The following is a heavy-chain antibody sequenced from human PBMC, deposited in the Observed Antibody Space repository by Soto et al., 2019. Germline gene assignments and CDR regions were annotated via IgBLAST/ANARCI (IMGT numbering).Heavy chain of an antibody. CDR2: IYYSGST. CDR1: GGSISSSSYY. D-gene: IGHD3-16*02. V-gene: IGHV4-39*01. J-gene: IGHJ4*02. Sequence: TSETLSLTCTVSGGSISSSSYYWGWIRQPPGKGLEWIGSIYYSGSTYYNPSLKSRVTISVDTSKNQFSLKLSSVTAADTAVYYCARLLTYYDYVWGSYRRAIYYFDYWGQGTLVTAPQ. CDR3: ARLLTYYDYVWGSYRRAIYYFDY.